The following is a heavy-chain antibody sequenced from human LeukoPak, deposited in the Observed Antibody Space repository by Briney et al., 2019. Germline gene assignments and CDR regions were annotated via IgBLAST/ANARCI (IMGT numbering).Heavy chain of an antibody. J-gene: IGHJ3*02. Sequence: GGSLRLSCAASGFTFISYAMSWVRQAPGKGLEWVAVIWYDGSNKYYADSVKGRFTISRDNSKNTLYPQMNSLRAEDTAVYYCARQDTAMADDAFDIWGQGTMVTVSS. V-gene: IGHV3-33*08. CDR3: ARQDTAMADDAFDI. CDR1: GFTFISYA. CDR2: IWYDGSNK. D-gene: IGHD5-18*01.